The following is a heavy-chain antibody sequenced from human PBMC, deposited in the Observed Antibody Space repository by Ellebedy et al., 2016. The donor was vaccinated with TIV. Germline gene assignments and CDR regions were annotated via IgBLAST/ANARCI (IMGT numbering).Heavy chain of an antibody. CDR2: ITGSGRNT. V-gene: IGHV3-23*01. Sequence: GESLKISCAASGFTFSNYAMTWVRQAPGQGLEWVSVITGSGRNTYYADSVKGRFTISRDNSKNMVYLQMNSLRVEDTAVYYCAKSLGKGDYSSVSWGQGTLVTVSS. CDR3: AKSLGKGDYSSVS. CDR1: GFTFSNYA. J-gene: IGHJ5*02. D-gene: IGHD4-17*01.